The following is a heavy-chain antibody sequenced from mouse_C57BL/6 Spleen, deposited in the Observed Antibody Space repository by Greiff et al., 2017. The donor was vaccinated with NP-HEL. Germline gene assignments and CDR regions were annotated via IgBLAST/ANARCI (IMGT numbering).Heavy chain of an antibody. J-gene: IGHJ4*01. D-gene: IGHD2-4*01. CDR1: GYSFTSYY. V-gene: IGHV1-66*01. CDR2: IYPGSGNT. CDR3: ARSGDYGDYAMDY. Sequence: VQLQQSGPELVKPGASVKISCKASGYSFTSYYIHWVKQRPGQGLEWIGWIYPGSGNTKYNEKFKGKATLTADTSSSTAYMQLSSLTSEDSAVYYCARSGDYGDYAMDYWGQGTSVTVSS.